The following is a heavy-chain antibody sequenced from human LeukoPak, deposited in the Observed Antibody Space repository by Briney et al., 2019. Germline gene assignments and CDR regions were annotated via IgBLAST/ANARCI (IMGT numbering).Heavy chain of an antibody. J-gene: IGHJ4*02. V-gene: IGHV6-1*01. CDR2: TYYRSKWYN. CDR1: GDILSSNSAA. D-gene: IGHD3-22*01. CDR3: AREGSLKAYYYDSRFDY. Sequence: SQTLSLTCAISGDILSSNSAAWNWIRQSPSRGLEWLGRTYYRSKWYNDYAVSVKSRITINPDTSKNQFSLQLNSVTPEDTAVYYCAREGSLKAYYYDSRFDYWGQGTLVTVSS.